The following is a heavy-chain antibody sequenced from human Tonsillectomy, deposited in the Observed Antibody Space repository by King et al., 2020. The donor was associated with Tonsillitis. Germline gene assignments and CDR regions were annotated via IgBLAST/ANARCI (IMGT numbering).Heavy chain of an antibody. Sequence: QVQLQESGPGLVKPSETLSLTCTVSGGSISSYYWSWIRQPPGKGLEWIAIVHYSGSINYNPSLKSRVTKSVDTSKNQFSLNLSSVTAADTAVYYCARATPGPLVSFDYWGQGTLVTVSS. CDR2: VHYSGSI. CDR3: ARATPGPLVSFDY. CDR1: GGSISSYY. J-gene: IGHJ4*02. V-gene: IGHV4-59*01. D-gene: IGHD1-14*01.